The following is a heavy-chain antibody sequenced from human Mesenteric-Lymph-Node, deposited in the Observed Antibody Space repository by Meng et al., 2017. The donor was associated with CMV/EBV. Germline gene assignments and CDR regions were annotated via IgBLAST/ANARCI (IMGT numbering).Heavy chain of an antibody. D-gene: IGHD2-2*01. V-gene: IGHV1-69*10. J-gene: IGHJ3*02. CDR2: IIPILGIA. CDR3: ARRGRHQLLSSGRHLNDAFDI. Sequence: YAISWVRQAPGQGLEWMGGIIPILGIANYAQKFQGRVTITADKSTSTAYMELSSLRSEDTAVYYCARRGRHQLLSSGRHLNDAFDIWGQGTMVTVSS. CDR1: YA.